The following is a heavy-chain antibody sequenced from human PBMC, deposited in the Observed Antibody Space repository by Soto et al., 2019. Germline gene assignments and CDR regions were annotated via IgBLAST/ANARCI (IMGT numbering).Heavy chain of an antibody. CDR3: ARDPKTSGGQHWAFNYFDS. Sequence: GGSLRLSCAASGFTFSISPMHWVRQAPGKGPEWVALISYDGTNKFYADSVKGRFTISRDNSKSTLYLQVDSLRPEDAAVYYCARDPKTSGGQHWAFNYFDSWGQGTLVTVSS. CDR2: ISYDGTNK. CDR1: GFTFSISP. V-gene: IGHV3-30-3*01. D-gene: IGHD7-27*01. J-gene: IGHJ4*02.